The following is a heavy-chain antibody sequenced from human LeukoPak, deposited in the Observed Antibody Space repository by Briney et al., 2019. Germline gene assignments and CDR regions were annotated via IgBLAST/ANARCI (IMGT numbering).Heavy chain of an antibody. V-gene: IGHV3-21*01. D-gene: IGHD3-10*01. CDR2: IDSSSSHI. J-gene: IGHJ4*02. Sequence: SGGSLRLSCAASGFTFSSYAMSWVRQAPGKGLEWVSSIDSSSSHIYYADSLKGRFTISRDNAKNSLYLQMNSLRAEDTAVYYCARAQKLIGEFDYWGQGTLVTVSS. CDR1: GFTFSSYA. CDR3: ARAQKLIGEFDY.